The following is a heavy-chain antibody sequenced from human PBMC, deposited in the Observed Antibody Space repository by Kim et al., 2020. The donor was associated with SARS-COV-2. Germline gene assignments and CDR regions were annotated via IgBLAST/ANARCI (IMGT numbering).Heavy chain of an antibody. CDR2: IYHSGST. D-gene: IGHD3-10*01. J-gene: IGHJ3*02. V-gene: IGHV4-4*02. Sequence: SETLSLTCAVSGGSISSSNWWSWVRQPPGKGLEWIGEIYHSGSTNYNPSLKSRVTISVDKSKNQFSLKLSSVTAADTAVYYCARAPTYYYGSGSYYNVAAFDIWGQGTMVIVSS. CDR3: ARAPTYYYGSGSYYNVAAFDI. CDR1: GGSISSSNW.